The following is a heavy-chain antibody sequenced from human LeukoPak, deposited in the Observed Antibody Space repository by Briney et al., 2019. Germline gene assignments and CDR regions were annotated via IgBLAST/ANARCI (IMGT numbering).Heavy chain of an antibody. CDR1: GYTLTGYY. J-gene: IGHJ4*02. D-gene: IGHD1-1*01. V-gene: IGHV1-2*06. Sequence: ASVKVSCKASGYTLTGYYMHWVRQAPGQGLEWMGRINPNSGGKNSAQKFQGRVNMTRDTSISTAYMELSRLRSDDTAVYYCARARYNWNDVGYFDYWGQGTLVTVSS. CDR2: INPNSGGK. CDR3: ARARYNWNDVGYFDY.